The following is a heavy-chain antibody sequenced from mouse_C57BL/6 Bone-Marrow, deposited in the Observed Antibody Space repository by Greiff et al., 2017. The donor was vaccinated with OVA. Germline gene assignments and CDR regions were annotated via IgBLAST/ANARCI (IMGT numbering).Heavy chain of an antibody. Sequence: VQLQQSGAELARPGASVKLSCKASGYTFTSYGISWVKQSTGQGLEWIGEIYPRSGNTYYNEKFKGKATLTADKSSSTAYMELRSLTSEDSAVYFCARGVYYYGSSFWYFDVWGTGTTVTVSS. D-gene: IGHD1-1*01. J-gene: IGHJ1*03. V-gene: IGHV1-81*01. CDR2: IYPRSGNT. CDR1: GYTFTSYG. CDR3: ARGVYYYGSSFWYFDV.